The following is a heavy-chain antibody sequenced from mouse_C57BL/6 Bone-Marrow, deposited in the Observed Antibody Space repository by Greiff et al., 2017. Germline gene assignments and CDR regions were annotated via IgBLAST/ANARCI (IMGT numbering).Heavy chain of an antibody. V-gene: IGHV5-17*01. CDR3: AREGTHYAMDY. Sequence: EVKLQESGGGLVKPGGSLKLSCAASGFTFSDYGMHWVRQAPEKGLEWVAYISSGSSTIYYADTVKGRFTISRDNAKNTLFLQMTSLRSEDTAMYYCAREGTHYAMDYWGQGTSVTVSS. CDR2: ISSGSSTI. D-gene: IGHD3-3*01. J-gene: IGHJ4*01. CDR1: GFTFSDYG.